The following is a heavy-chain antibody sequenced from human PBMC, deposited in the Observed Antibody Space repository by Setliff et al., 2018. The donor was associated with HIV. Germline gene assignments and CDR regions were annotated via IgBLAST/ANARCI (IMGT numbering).Heavy chain of an antibody. CDR3: ARGVRGYGEIRYFFYYYYMDV. D-gene: IGHD3-9*01. CDR2: IYYSGST. V-gene: IGHV4-59*08. J-gene: IGHJ6*03. CDR1: GGSISSYY. Sequence: SETLSLTCTVSGGSISSYYWSWIRQPPGKGLEWIGYIYYSGSTNYNPSLKSRVTISVDTSKNQFSLKLSSVTAADPAVYYCARGVRGYGEIRYFFYYYYMDVWGKGTTVTVSS.